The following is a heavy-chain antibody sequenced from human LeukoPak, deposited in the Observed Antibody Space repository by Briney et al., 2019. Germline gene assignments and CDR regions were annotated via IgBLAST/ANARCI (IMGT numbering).Heavy chain of an antibody. V-gene: IGHV4-38-2*01. CDR1: GYSISSGYY. CDR3: ARVDSYSSSSLDY. D-gene: IGHD6-6*01. Sequence: SETLSLTCVVSGYSISSGYYWGWIRQPPGKGLEWIGSIYHSGSTYYNPSLKSRVTISVDTSKNQYSLKMSSVTAADTAVYYCARVDSYSSSSLDYWDQGTLVTVSS. CDR2: IYHSGST. J-gene: IGHJ4*02.